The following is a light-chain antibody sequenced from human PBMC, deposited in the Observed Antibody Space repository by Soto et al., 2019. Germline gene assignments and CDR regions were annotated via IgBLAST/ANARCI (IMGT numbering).Light chain of an antibody. V-gene: IGKV1-39*01. Sequence: DIQMTQSPSSLSASVGDRVTITCRASQSISSYLNWYQQKPGKAPKLLIFDASGLQSGVPSRFSGSGSGTDFTLTISSLQPEDFAIYYCQQSYSDPRTFGQGTKWIS. CDR1: QSISSY. CDR2: DAS. CDR3: QQSYSDPRT. J-gene: IGKJ1*01.